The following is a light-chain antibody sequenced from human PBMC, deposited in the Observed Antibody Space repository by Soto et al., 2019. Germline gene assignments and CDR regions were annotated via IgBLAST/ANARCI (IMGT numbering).Light chain of an antibody. CDR2: EVN. Sequence: SVLTQPSSVSGIPGQSMTVSSTGTSSDVGSYNYVSWYQQHPDKAPQLIIYEVNNRPSGVSDRFSGSKSGNTASLTISGLQAEDEADYYCSSYTSDTTVIFGGGTKVTVL. J-gene: IGLJ2*01. CDR3: SSYTSDTTVI. CDR1: SSDVGSYNY. V-gene: IGLV2-14*01.